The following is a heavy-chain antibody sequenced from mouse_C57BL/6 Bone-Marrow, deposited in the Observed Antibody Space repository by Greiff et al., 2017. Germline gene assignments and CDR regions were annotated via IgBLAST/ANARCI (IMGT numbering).Heavy chain of an antibody. Sequence: EVKLVESGGGLVQPGGSMKLSCVASGFTFSNYWMNWVRQSPEKGLEWVAQIRLKSDNYATHYAESVNGRFTISRDDSKSSVYLQMNNLRAEDTGIYYCTEGSYYDSRGWWYFDVCGTGTTVTVSS. CDR3: TEGSYYDSRGWWYFDV. V-gene: IGHV6-3*01. CDR1: GFTFSNYW. D-gene: IGHD1-1*01. J-gene: IGHJ1*03. CDR2: IRLKSDNYAT.